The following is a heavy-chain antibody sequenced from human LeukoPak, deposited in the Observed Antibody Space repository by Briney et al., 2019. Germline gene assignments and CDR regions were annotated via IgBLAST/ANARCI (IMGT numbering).Heavy chain of an antibody. CDR2: INHSGST. J-gene: IGHJ4*02. CDR3: ARGRGGNSGDS. D-gene: IGHD4-23*01. Sequence: PSDTLSLTCAIYAGSFSGYYWSWIRQPPGKGLEWIGEINHSGSTNYSPSLKSRVTISLDTSKNQFSLKLSSVTAADAAVYYCARGRGGNSGDSWGRGTLVTVSS. V-gene: IGHV4-34*01. CDR1: AGSFSGYY.